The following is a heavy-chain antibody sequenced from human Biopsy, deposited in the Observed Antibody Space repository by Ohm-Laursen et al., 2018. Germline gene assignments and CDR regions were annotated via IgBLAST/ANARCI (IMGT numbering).Heavy chain of an antibody. CDR3: AREGAFGDTDAYYGLDV. Sequence: ASVTVSCKASGYTFTSYDINWVRQAAGQGPEWMGWMNPNSGNTGFAQKFQGRITMTRSTSITTAYMELTNLRSEDTAVYYCAREGAFGDTDAYYGLDVWGLGTTVTVSS. J-gene: IGHJ6*02. CDR2: MNPNSGNT. V-gene: IGHV1-8*01. D-gene: IGHD3-16*01. CDR1: GYTFTSYD.